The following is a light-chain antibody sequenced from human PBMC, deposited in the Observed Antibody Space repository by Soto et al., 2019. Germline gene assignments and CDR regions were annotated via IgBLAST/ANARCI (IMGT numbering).Light chain of an antibody. CDR3: CSYAGSYTWV. Sequence: QSVLTQPRSVSGSPGQSVTISFTGTSSDVGGYNYVSWYQQHPVKAPKLMIYDVSKRPSGVPDRFSGSKSGNTASLTISGLQAEDEADYYCCSYAGSYTWVFGGGTKLTVL. CDR2: DVS. CDR1: SSDVGGYNY. V-gene: IGLV2-11*01. J-gene: IGLJ3*02.